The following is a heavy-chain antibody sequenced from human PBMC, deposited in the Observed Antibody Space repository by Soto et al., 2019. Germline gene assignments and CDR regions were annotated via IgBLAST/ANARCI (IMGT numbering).Heavy chain of an antibody. J-gene: IGHJ4*02. CDR3: ARDLGDTAMGRIDY. Sequence: SVKVSCKASGGTFSSYAISWVRQAPGQGLEWMGGIIPIFGTANYAQKFQGRVTITADESTSTAYMELSSLRSEDTAVYYCARDLGDTAMGRIDYWGQGTLVTVSS. CDR1: GGTFSSYA. V-gene: IGHV1-69*13. D-gene: IGHD5-18*01. CDR2: IIPIFGTA.